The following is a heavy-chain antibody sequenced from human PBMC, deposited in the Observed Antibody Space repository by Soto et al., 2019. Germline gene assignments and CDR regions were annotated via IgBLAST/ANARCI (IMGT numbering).Heavy chain of an antibody. CDR3: AKDRLGYCSGGSCSLFQH. Sequence: PGGSLRLSCAASGFTFSSYGMHWVRQAPGKGLEWVAVISYDGSNKYYADSVKGRFTISRDNSKNTLYLQMNSLRAEDTAVYYCAKDRLGYCSGGSCSLFQHWGQGTLVTVSS. J-gene: IGHJ1*01. D-gene: IGHD2-15*01. CDR1: GFTFSSYG. V-gene: IGHV3-30*18. CDR2: ISYDGSNK.